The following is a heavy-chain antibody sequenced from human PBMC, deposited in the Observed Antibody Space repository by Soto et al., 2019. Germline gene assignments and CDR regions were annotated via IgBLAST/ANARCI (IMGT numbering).Heavy chain of an antibody. CDR1: GFIFSSHW. V-gene: IGHV3-74*01. J-gene: IGHJ4*02. D-gene: IGHD1-1*01. CDR3: VRETTGFDY. CDR2: INSDGSST. Sequence: PGGSLRLSCAASGFIFSSHWMYWVRQAPGKGLVWVSRINSDGSSTYYADFVKGRFTISRDNAKNTLYLQMSSLRGEDTAVYYCVRETTGFDYWGQGTVVTVSS.